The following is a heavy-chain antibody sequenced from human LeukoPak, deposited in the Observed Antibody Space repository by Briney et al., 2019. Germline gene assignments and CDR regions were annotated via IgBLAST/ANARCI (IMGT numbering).Heavy chain of an antibody. D-gene: IGHD3-10*01. J-gene: IGHJ4*02. Sequence: GGSLRLSCAASGFTFSSYVMHWVRQAPSKGLEWVAVISSDGSAKYYADSGKGRFTISRDNSKNQLYLQMNSLRAEDTAVYCCAKGVRGVIAYYFDYWGQGTLVTVSS. CDR2: ISSDGSAK. CDR3: AKGVRGVIAYYFDY. V-gene: IGHV3-30*18. CDR1: GFTFSSYV.